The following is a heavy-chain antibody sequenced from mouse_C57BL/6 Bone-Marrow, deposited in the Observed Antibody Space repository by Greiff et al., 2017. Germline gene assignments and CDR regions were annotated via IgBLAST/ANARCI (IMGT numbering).Heavy chain of an antibody. Sequence: VQLKQPGTELVKPGASVKLSCKASGYTFTSYWMHWVKQRPGQGLEWIGNINPSNGGTNYNEKFKSKATLTVDKSSSTAYMQLSSLTSEDSAVYYCARDHYYGSNYFDYWGQGTTLTVSS. V-gene: IGHV1-53*01. D-gene: IGHD1-1*01. CDR1: GYTFTSYW. J-gene: IGHJ2*01. CDR3: ARDHYYGSNYFDY. CDR2: INPSNGGT.